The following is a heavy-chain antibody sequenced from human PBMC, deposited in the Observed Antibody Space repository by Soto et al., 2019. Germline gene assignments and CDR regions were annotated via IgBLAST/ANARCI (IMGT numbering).Heavy chain of an antibody. V-gene: IGHV3-7*01. CDR1: GITFSNYW. D-gene: IGHD3-3*01. CDR2: IKQDGSEK. Sequence: EVHLVESGGGLVQPGGSLRLSCAASGITFSNYWMTWDRQAPGKGLEWVANIKQDGSEKYYVDSVKGRFTISIDNDKNSLYLQMTSLRAEDTAVYFCARDQDDSSDAFDLWGQGTMVTVSS. J-gene: IGHJ3*01. CDR3: ARDQDDSSDAFDL.